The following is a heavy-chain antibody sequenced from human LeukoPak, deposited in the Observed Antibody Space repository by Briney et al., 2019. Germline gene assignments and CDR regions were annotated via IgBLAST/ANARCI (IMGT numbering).Heavy chain of an antibody. V-gene: IGHV3-33*01. CDR1: GFTFRSYG. CDR2: IWYDGSEK. CDR3: ARAGGTAFNY. Sequence: GRSLRLSCAASGFTFRSYGMHWVRQAPGKGLEWVAVIWYDGSEKFYADSVKGRFTISRENSKNTLYLQMNSLRGDDTAVYYCARAGGTAFNYWGQGSLVTVSS. J-gene: IGHJ4*02. D-gene: IGHD1-1*01.